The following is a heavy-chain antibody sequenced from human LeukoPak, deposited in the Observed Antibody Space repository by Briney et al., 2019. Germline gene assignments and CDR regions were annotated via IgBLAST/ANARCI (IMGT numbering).Heavy chain of an antibody. Sequence: PGGSLRLSCAASGFTFSSYSMNWVRQAPGKGPQWVSYISSSSSTIYYADSVKGRFTISRDNAKNSLYLQMNSLRAEDTAVYYCARVGTYYYYYMDVWGKGTTVTVSS. V-gene: IGHV3-48*01. CDR2: ISSSSSTI. CDR1: GFTFSSYS. CDR3: ARVGTYYYYYMDV. J-gene: IGHJ6*03.